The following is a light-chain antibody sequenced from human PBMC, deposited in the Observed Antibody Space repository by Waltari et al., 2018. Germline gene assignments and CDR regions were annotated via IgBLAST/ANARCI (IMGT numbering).Light chain of an antibody. CDR2: DTN. J-gene: IGLJ3*02. CDR1: TGAVTNGHY. Sequence: QAVATQEPSLTVSPGGTVTLTCGSSTGAVTNGHYPSWFQQKPGQAPRTLIYDTNNKHSWTPSRFSGSLLGGKAALTLSGAQPEDVAEYYCLLSYSDARVFGGGTKVTVL. CDR3: LLSYSDARV. V-gene: IGLV7-46*01.